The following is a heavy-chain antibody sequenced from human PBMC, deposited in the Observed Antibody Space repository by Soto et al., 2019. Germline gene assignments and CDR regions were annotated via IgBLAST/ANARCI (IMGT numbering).Heavy chain of an antibody. CDR3: AKDNRGFGEVYRLPPEYYFDY. Sequence: EVQLVESGGGLVQPGRSLRLSCAASGFTFDDYAMHWVRQAPGKGLEWVSGISWNSGSIGYADSVKGRFTISRDNAKNSLYLQMNSLRAEDTALYYCAKDNRGFGEVYRLPPEYYFDYWGQGTLVTVSS. CDR2: ISWNSGSI. J-gene: IGHJ4*02. CDR1: GFTFDDYA. D-gene: IGHD3-10*01. V-gene: IGHV3-9*01.